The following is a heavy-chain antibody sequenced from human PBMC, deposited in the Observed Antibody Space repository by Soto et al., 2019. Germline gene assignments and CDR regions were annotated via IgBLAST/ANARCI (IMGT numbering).Heavy chain of an antibody. V-gene: IGHV5-51*01. D-gene: IGHD6-13*01. J-gene: IGHJ1*01. CDR3: ARHSGVAEDGTD. CDR1: GYSFTTNW. Sequence: PGESLKISCKGSGYSFTTNWIGWVRQMPGKGLEWMGVIYPGDSDTRYSPSFQGQVAISADKSINAAYLQWSSLKASDTAMYYCARHSGVAEDGTDWGQGTLVTVSS. CDR2: IYPGDSDT.